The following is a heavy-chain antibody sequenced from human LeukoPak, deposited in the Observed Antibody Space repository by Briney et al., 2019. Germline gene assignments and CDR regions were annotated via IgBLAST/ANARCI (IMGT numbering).Heavy chain of an antibody. D-gene: IGHD1-26*01. CDR1: GGSISSYY. CDR2: IYYSGST. J-gene: IGHJ4*02. V-gene: IGHV4-59*01. CDR3: ARGGSYLGHCDY. Sequence: SETLSLTCTVSGGSISSYYWSWIRQPPGKGLEWIGYIYYSGSTYYNPSLKSRVTISVDTSKNKFSLKLSSVTAADTAVYYCARGGSYLGHCDYWGQGSLVTVSS.